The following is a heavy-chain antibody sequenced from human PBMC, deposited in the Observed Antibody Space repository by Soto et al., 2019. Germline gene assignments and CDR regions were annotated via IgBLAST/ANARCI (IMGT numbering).Heavy chain of an antibody. V-gene: IGHV4-59*13. Sequence: SETLSLSCDVSGASITTYYWSWIRQAPGKGLEWIGNVYHTGSTDYNSSLRSRVTISVDTSKNQFSLNMNSVTAADTAVYYCARRLFGSGWTLDSWGQGALVTVSS. CDR1: GASITTYY. J-gene: IGHJ4*02. CDR3: ARRLFGSGWTLDS. D-gene: IGHD6-19*01. CDR2: VYHTGST.